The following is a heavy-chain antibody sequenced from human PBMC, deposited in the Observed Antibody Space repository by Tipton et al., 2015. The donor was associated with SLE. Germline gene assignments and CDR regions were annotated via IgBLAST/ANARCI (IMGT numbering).Heavy chain of an antibody. CDR1: GGSISSYY. D-gene: IGHD6-13*01. V-gene: IGHV4-4*07. CDR3: ASFLRSVSGSSSWYRGYYFDY. CDR2: IYTNENT. J-gene: IGHJ4*02. Sequence: LRLSCTVSGGSISSYYWSWIRQPAGGGLEWIGRIYTNENTNYNPSLKSRVTMSVDTSKNQFSLKLSSVTAADTAVYYCASFLRSVSGSSSWYRGYYFDYWGQGTLVTVSS.